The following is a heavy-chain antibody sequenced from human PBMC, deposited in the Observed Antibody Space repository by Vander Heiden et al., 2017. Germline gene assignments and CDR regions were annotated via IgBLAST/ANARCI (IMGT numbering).Heavy chain of an antibody. CDR2: IYSGGST. J-gene: IGHJ4*02. Sequence: EVQLVESGGGLIQPGGSLRLSCAASGFTVSSNYMSWVRQAPGKGLEWVSVIYSGGSTYYADSVKGRFTISRDNSKNTLYLQMNSLRAEDTAVYYCARHYSGSLGLLDYWGQGTLVTVSS. D-gene: IGHD1-26*01. CDR1: GFTVSSNY. CDR3: ARHYSGSLGLLDY. V-gene: IGHV3-53*01.